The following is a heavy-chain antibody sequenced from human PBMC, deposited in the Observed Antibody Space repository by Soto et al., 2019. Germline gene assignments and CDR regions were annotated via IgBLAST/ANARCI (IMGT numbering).Heavy chain of an antibody. Sequence: PGGSLRLSCAASGFTFSSYAMSWVRQAPGKGLEWVSAISGSGGSTYYADSVKGRFTISRDNSKNTLYLQMNSLRAEDTAVYYCAKDVLRFLEWSGGMDVWGQETTVTVSS. CDR2: ISGSGGST. J-gene: IGHJ6*02. D-gene: IGHD3-3*01. CDR3: AKDVLRFLEWSGGMDV. V-gene: IGHV3-23*01. CDR1: GFTFSSYA.